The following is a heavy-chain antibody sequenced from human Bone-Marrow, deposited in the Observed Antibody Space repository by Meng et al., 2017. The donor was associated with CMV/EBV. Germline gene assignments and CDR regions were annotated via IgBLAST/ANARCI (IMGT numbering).Heavy chain of an antibody. CDR2: IRYDGSNK. V-gene: IGHV3-30*02. J-gene: IGHJ4*02. Sequence: GGSLRLSCEASGFTFSSCGMHWVRQAPGKGLEWVAFIRYDGSNKYYADSVKGRFTISRDNSKNTLYLQMNSLRAEDTAVYYCAKDGGGGYGVDYWGQGKLVTVYS. CDR3: AKDGGGGYGVDY. D-gene: IGHD5-12*01. CDR1: GFTFSSCG.